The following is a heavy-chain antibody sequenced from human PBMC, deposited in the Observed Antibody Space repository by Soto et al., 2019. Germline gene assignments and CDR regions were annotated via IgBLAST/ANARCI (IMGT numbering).Heavy chain of an antibody. CDR3: ARTYYYDSSGYYCIGY. D-gene: IGHD3-22*01. CDR2: INPKNGGT. CDR1: GYTFSGYY. J-gene: IGHJ4*02. V-gene: IGHV1-2*02. Sequence: ASVKVSCKASGYTFSGYYMHWVRQAPGQGLEWMGWINPKNGGTKYAQKFQGRVTMTRDTSISTAYMELSSLRYDDTAVYYYARTYYYDSSGYYCIGYWGQGTQVTVSS.